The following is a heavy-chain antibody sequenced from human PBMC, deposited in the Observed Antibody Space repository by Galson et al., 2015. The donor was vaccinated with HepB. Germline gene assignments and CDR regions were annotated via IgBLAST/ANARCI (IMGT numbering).Heavy chain of an antibody. V-gene: IGHV4-30-4*01. CDR3: ASEGPYYYGLDV. J-gene: IGHJ6*02. Sequence: SWIRQSPGKGLEWIGHIYHSGSSDYNPSLKSRITISVDTSKNQFSLKMNSVTAADTAVYYCASEGPYYYGLDVWGQGTTVTVSS. CDR2: IYHSGSS.